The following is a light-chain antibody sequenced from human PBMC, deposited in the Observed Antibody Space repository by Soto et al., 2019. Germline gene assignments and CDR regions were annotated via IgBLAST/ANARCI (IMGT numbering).Light chain of an antibody. J-gene: IGKJ5*01. CDR1: QSVGGN. CDR3: QHYGAAPIT. Sequence: EIVLTQSPGRLSFSQWYRSTPSCMASQSVGGNVAWYQQIPGQPPKLLIFGASSRATGIADKFSGSGSGTDFTLTISRLEPADFALYYCQHYGAAPITFGQGTRLEI. CDR2: GAS. V-gene: IGKV3-20*01.